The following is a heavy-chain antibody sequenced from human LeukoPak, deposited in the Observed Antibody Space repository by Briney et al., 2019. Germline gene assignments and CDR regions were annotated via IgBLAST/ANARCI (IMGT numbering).Heavy chain of an antibody. D-gene: IGHD3-9*01. CDR3: ARDQGLTGYYGMDV. J-gene: IGHJ6*02. V-gene: IGHV3-23*01. CDR2: ISTSGGST. Sequence: GGSLRLSCAASGFTFSSYAMHWVRQAPGKGLEWVSAISTSGGSTYYADSVKGRFTISRDNSKNTLYLQMNSLRAEDTAVYYCARDQGLTGYYGMDVWGQGTTVTVSS. CDR1: GFTFSSYA.